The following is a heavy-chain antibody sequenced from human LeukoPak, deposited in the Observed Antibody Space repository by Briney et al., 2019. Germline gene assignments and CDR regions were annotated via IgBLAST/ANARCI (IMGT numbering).Heavy chain of an antibody. V-gene: IGHV4-61*01. CDR2: IRYSGHT. J-gene: IGHJ5*02. CDR3: ARYNWNTWFDP. Sequence: SETLSLTCTVSGDSVSNDRYHWTWIRQSPGKGLEWIAYIRYSGHTNYNPSLDTRVTISLDASKNQLPLRLYSVTAADTAMYYCARYNWNTWFDPWGQGALVTVSS. D-gene: IGHD1-1*01. CDR1: GDSVSNDRYH.